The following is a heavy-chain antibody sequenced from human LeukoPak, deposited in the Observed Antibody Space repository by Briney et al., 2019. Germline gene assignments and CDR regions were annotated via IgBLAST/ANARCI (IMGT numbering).Heavy chain of an antibody. CDR3: ARWWLSYYYYGMDV. CDR1: GYTFTSYD. D-gene: IGHD3-22*01. Sequence: ASVKASCKASGYTFTSYDINWVRQATGQGLEWMGWMNPNSGNTGYAQKFQGRVTMTRNTSISTAYMELSSLRSEDTAVYYCARWWLSYYYYGMDVWGQGTTVTVSS. J-gene: IGHJ6*02. V-gene: IGHV1-8*01. CDR2: MNPNSGNT.